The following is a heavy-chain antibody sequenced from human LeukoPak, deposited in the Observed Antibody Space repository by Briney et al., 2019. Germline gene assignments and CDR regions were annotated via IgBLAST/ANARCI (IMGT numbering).Heavy chain of an antibody. V-gene: IGHV1-18*01. CDR3: ARELHVERDDY. Sequence: ASLKVSCKAPGVVFTSYGFTWVRQASGQGVEWMGWISANDSKTHYSERQQGRVTMSTDTVTSTAYMELMSLRSDDTAVYYCARELHVERDDYWGQGTLVTVSS. D-gene: IGHD1-1*01. CDR2: ISANDSKT. J-gene: IGHJ4*02. CDR1: GVVFTSYG.